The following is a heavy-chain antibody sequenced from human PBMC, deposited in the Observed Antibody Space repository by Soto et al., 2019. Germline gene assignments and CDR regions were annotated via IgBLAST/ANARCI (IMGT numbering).Heavy chain of an antibody. V-gene: IGHV1-69*13. D-gene: IGHD2-2*01. CDR3: ARGRSSYYYGMDV. CDR1: GGTFSSYA. J-gene: IGHJ6*02. CDR2: IIPIFGTA. Sequence: GASVKVSCKASGGTFSSYAISWVRQAPGQGLEWMGGIIPIFGTANYAQKFQGRVTITADESASTAYMELSSLRSEDTAVYYCARGRSSYYYGMDVWGQGTTVTVSS.